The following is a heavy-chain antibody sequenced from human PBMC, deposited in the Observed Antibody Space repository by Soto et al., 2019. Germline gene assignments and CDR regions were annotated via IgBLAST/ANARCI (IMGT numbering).Heavy chain of an antibody. V-gene: IGHV3-23*01. CDR1: GFTFSSYA. CDR2: ISGSGGSNK. CDR3: AKERGYNYGYDAMDV. J-gene: IGHJ6*02. Sequence: PGGSLRLSCAASGFTFSSYAMSWVRQAPGKGLEWVSTISGSGGSNKYYADSVKGRFTISRDNSKNTLYLQTNSLRAEDTAVYYCAKERGYNYGYDAMDVWGQGTTVTVSS. D-gene: IGHD5-18*01.